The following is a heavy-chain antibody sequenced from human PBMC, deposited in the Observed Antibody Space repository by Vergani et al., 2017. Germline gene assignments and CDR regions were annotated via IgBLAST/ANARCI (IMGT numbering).Heavy chain of an antibody. J-gene: IGHJ5*02. D-gene: IGHD1-1*01. CDR2: ISGSGGST. V-gene: IGHV3-23*01. CDR1: GFTFSSYA. CDR3: AKGDIGTFNWNQEGASWLDP. Sequence: EVQLLESGGGLVQPGGSLRLSCAASGFTFSSYAMSWVRQAPGKGLEWVSAISGSGGSTYYADSVEGRFTISRDNSKNTLYLQMNSLRAEDTAVYYCAKGDIGTFNWNQEGASWLDPWGQGTLVTVSS.